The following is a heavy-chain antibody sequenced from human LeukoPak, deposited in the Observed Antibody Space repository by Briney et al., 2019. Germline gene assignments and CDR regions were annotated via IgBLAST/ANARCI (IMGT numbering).Heavy chain of an antibody. J-gene: IGHJ4*02. CDR3: ASFYYDILTGYYKPFDY. CDR1: GYTFTGYY. V-gene: IGHV1-2*06. Sequence: GASVEVSCKASGYTFTGYYMHWVRQAPGQWLEWMGRINPNSGGTNYAQKFQGRVTMTRDTSISTAYMELSRLRSDDTAVYYCASFYYDILTGYYKPFDYWGQGTLVTVSS. CDR2: INPNSGGT. D-gene: IGHD3-9*01.